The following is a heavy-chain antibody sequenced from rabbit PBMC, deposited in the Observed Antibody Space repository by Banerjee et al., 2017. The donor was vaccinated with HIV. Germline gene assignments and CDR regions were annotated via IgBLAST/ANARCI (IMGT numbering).Heavy chain of an antibody. CDR2: INIGYHSA. CDR3: VRDVYGGSFYYNL. D-gene: IGHD8-1*01. J-gene: IGHJ4*01. Sequence: QEQLVESGGGLVQPEGSLTLTCTASGFSFSSVYWICWVRQAPGKGLEWIACINIGYHSAWYASWVNGRFTISRSTSLNTVDLKMTSLTAADTATYFCVRDVYGGSFYYNLWGPGTLVTVS. CDR1: GFSFSSVYW. V-gene: IGHV1S43*01.